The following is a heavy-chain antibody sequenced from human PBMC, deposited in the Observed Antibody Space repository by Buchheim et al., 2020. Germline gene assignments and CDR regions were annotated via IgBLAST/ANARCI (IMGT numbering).Heavy chain of an antibody. V-gene: IGHV3-23*01. Sequence: EVQLLESGGGLVQPGGSLRLSCAASGFTFSSYAMSWVRQAPGKGLEWVSAISGSGGSTYYADSVKGRLTIARDNYKKKMYLQMNSLRAEDTAVYYCAKDQRQLELDAPDYWGQGTL. CDR3: AKDQRQLELDAPDY. CDR1: GFTFSSYA. J-gene: IGHJ4*02. D-gene: IGHD1-1*01. CDR2: ISGSGGST.